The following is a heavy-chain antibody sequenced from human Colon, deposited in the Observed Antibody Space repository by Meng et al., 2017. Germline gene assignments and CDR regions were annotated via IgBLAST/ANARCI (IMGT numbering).Heavy chain of an antibody. CDR2: INADSGGT. CDR1: GYSTSGYY. CDR3: AKIHLGDSGLDY. Sequence: GQVMQSGAGVKQPGASVKVSCKASGYSTSGYYMHWVRQVPGQGLEWMGRINADSGGTNYAEKFQGRVTLTRDTSINTAYMEVTSLRSDDTAVYYCAKIHLGDSGLDYWGQGTLVTVSS. J-gene: IGHJ4*02. D-gene: IGHD6-19*01. V-gene: IGHV1-2*06.